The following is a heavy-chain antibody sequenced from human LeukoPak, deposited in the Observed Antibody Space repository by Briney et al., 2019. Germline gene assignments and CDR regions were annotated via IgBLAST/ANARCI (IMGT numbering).Heavy chain of an antibody. Sequence: APVKVSCKASGYTFTSYGISWVRQAPGQGLEWMGWISAYNGNTNYAQKLQGRVTMTTDTSTSTAYMELRSLRSDDTAVYYCARGVSPSYGSGNDAFDIWGQGTMVTVSS. CDR3: ARGVSPSYGSGNDAFDI. CDR1: GYTFTSYG. D-gene: IGHD3-10*01. CDR2: ISAYNGNT. V-gene: IGHV1-18*01. J-gene: IGHJ3*02.